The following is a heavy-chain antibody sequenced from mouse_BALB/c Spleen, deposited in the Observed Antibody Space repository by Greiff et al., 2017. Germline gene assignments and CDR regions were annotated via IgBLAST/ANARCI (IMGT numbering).Heavy chain of an antibody. J-gene: IGHJ4*01. CDR1: GYTFSSYW. CDR2: ILPGSGST. V-gene: IGHV1-9*01. CDR3: ASYYGNYYAMDY. D-gene: IGHD2-1*01. Sequence: QVQLQQSGAELMKPGASVKISCKATGYTFSSYWIEWVKQRPGHGLEWIGEILPGSGSTNYNEKFKGKATFTADTSSNTAYMQLSSLTSEDSDVYYCASYYGNYYAMDYWGQGTSVTVSS.